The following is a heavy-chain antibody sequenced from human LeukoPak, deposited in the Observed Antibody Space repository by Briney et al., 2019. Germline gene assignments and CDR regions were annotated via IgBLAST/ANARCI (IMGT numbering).Heavy chain of an antibody. CDR2: IDWDDDK. D-gene: IGHD4-17*01. V-gene: IGHV2-70*04. Sequence: SGPALVKPTQTLTLTCTFSGFSLRTSGMRVSWIRQPPGKALELLARIDWDDDKFYSTSLKTRLTLSKDTSKTQVVLTMTSMDPVDTATYYCARIPTTVTAFDYWGQGTLVTVSS. CDR1: GFSLRTSGMR. CDR3: ARIPTTVTAFDY. J-gene: IGHJ4*02.